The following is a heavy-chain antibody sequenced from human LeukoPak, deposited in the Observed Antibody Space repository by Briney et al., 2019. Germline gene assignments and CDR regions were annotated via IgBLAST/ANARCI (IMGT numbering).Heavy chain of an antibody. CDR1: GYTLTELS. J-gene: IGHJ1*01. D-gene: IGHD4-11*01. V-gene: IGHV1-24*01. CDR3: ARDKAVTTELTQYF. Sequence: ASVKVSCKVSGYTLTELSMHWVRQAPGKGLEWMGGFDPEDGETIYAQKFQGRVTMTTDTSTSTAYMELRSLTSDDTAVYYCARDKAVTTELTQYF. CDR2: FDPEDGET.